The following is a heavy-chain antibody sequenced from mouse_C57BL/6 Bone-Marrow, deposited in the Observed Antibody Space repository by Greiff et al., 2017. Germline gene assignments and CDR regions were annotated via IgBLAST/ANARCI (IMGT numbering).Heavy chain of an antibody. CDR1: GYTFTSYW. CDR3: ARGAFYYGNPYYYAMDY. V-gene: IGHV1-53*01. CDR2: INPSNGGT. J-gene: IGHJ4*01. Sequence: QVQLKQPGTELVKPGASVKLSCKASGYTFTSYWMHWVKQRPGQGLEWIGNINPSNGGTNYNEKFKSKATLTVDKSSSTAYMQLSSLKSEDSAVYYCARGAFYYGNPYYYAMDYWGQGTSVTVSS. D-gene: IGHD2-1*01.